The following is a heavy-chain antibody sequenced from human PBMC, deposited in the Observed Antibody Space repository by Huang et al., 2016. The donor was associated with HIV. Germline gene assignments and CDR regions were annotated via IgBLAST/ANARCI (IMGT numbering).Heavy chain of an antibody. CDR1: GYSFSSYW. V-gene: IGHV5-51*01. J-gene: IGHJ4*02. CDR3: ARRFSSSSGYFDY. CDR2: IFPDDSDT. D-gene: IGHD6-6*01. Sequence: VQLVQSGAEVKKPGESLKISCKGSGYSFSSYWIAWVRQMPGEGLEWMGIIFPDDSDTTYSPSFEGQVTISADKSSGTAYLQWSSLKASDTAMYYCARRFSSSSGYFDYWGQGSLVTVSS.